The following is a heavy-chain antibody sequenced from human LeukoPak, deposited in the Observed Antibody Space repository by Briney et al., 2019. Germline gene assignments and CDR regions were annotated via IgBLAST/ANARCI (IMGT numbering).Heavy chain of an antibody. J-gene: IGHJ4*02. Sequence: GGSLRLSCVASGFTFGKYWMSWVRQAPGKGLEWVANIKLDGSEKYYVDSVRGRFTISRDNAKNSLFLQMNSLRVEDTAVFYCVAWGSLVVWGQGTLVTVSS. V-gene: IGHV3-7*01. CDR1: GFTFGKYW. D-gene: IGHD3-16*01. CDR2: IKLDGSEK. CDR3: VAWGSLVV.